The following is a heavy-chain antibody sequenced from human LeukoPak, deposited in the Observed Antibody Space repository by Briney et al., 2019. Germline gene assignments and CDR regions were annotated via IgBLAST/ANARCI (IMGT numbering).Heavy chain of an antibody. D-gene: IGHD1-26*01. Sequence: PGGFLRLSCAASGFTFSSYAMSWVRQAPGKGLEWVSAISGSGGSTYYADSVKGRFTISRDNSKNTLYLQMNSLRAEDTAVYYCAKDSGSYLGPYAFDIWGQGTMVTVSS. CDR1: GFTFSSYA. CDR2: ISGSGGST. V-gene: IGHV3-23*01. CDR3: AKDSGSYLGPYAFDI. J-gene: IGHJ3*02.